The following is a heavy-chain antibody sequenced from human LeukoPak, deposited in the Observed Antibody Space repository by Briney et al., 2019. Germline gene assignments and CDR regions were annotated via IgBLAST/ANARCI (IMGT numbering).Heavy chain of an antibody. D-gene: IGHD3-10*01. CDR3: ARVPQGSYVGWAISYYFDY. Sequence: ASVKVSCKASGYTFTSYDTNWVRQATGQGLEWMGWMNPNSGYTGYAQKFQGRVTMTRNTSISTAYMELSSLRSEDTAVYYCARVPQGSYVGWAISYYFDYWGQGTLVTVSS. J-gene: IGHJ4*02. V-gene: IGHV1-8*01. CDR1: GYTFTSYD. CDR2: MNPNSGYT.